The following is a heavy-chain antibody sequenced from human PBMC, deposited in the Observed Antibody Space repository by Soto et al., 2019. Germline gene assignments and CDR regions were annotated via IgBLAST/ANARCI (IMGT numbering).Heavy chain of an antibody. CDR1: GFTFSSYA. CDR2: ISGSGGST. V-gene: IGHV3-23*01. CDR3: AKSNEVGELGPHDY. D-gene: IGHD1-26*01. J-gene: IGHJ4*02. Sequence: EVHLLESGGGLVQPGGSLRLSCAASGFTFSSYAMSWVRQAPGKGLEWVSAISGSGGSTYYADSVKGRFTISRDNSKNTLYLQMNSLRAEDTAVYYCAKSNEVGELGPHDYWGQGTLVTVSS.